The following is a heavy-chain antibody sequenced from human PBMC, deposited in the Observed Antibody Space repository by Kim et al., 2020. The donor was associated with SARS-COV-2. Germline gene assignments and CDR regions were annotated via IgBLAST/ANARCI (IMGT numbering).Heavy chain of an antibody. Sequence: GGSLRLSCAASGFTFSSYGMHWVRQAPGKGLEWVAVIWYDGSNKYYADSVKGRFTISRDNSKNTLYLQMNSLRAEDTAVYYCARDAKVRGVSDIAFYWYVDLWGRGTLVTVSS. D-gene: IGHD3-10*01. CDR2: IWYDGSNK. V-gene: IGHV3-33*01. CDR1: GFTFSSYG. J-gene: IGHJ2*01. CDR3: ARDAKVRGVSDIAFYWYVDL.